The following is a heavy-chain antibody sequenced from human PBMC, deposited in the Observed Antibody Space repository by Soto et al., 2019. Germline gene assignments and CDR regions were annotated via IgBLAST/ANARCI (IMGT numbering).Heavy chain of an antibody. D-gene: IGHD3-9*01. CDR2: INAGNGNT. Sequence: GASVKVSCKASGYTFTSYAMHWVRQAPGQRLEWMGWINAGNGNTKYSQKFQGRVTITRDTSASTAYMELSSLRSEDTAVYYCARGDVLRYFDWRNYYYYYMDVWGKGTTVTVSS. J-gene: IGHJ6*03. CDR3: ARGDVLRYFDWRNYYYYYMDV. CDR1: GYTFTSYA. V-gene: IGHV1-3*01.